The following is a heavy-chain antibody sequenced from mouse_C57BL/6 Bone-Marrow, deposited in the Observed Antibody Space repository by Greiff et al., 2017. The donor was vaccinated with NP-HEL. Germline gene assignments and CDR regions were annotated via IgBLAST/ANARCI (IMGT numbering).Heavy chain of an antibody. D-gene: IGHD1-1*01. CDR2: IDPSDSYT. CDR3: ARLLRYVYFDY. J-gene: IGHJ2*01. CDR1: GYTFTSYW. V-gene: IGHV1-59*01. Sequence: QVQLQQPGAELVRPGTSVKLSCKASGYTFTSYWMHWVKQRPGQGLEWIGVIDPSDSYTNYNQKFKGKATLTVDTSSSTAYMQLSSLTSEDSAVYYCARLLRYVYFDYWGQGTTLTVSS.